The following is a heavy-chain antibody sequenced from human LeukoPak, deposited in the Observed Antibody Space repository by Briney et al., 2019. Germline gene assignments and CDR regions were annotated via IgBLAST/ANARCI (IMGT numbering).Heavy chain of an antibody. CDR1: EVAFSSYR. J-gene: IGHJ4*02. CDR2: IWYAGSNK. V-gene: IGHV3-33*08. Sequence: PGGCLRLSCAASEVAFSSYRVNWVRQAPGKGLEWVGVIWYAGSNKYYADSVKGRFTISRDNSKNTLYLQMNSLRAEDTAVYYCARGLRRPLEWLYYFDYWGQGTLVTVSS. CDR3: ARGLRRPLEWLYYFDY. D-gene: IGHD3-3*01.